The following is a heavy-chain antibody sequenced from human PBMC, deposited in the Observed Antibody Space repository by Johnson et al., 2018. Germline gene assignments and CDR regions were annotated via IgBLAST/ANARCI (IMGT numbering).Heavy chain of an antibody. CDR3: TREGWWAPPVGI. J-gene: IGHJ3*02. V-gene: IGHV3-49*03. CDR2: IRSKAYGGTT. CDR1: GFTFGDYA. Sequence: EVQLVESGGGLVQPGRSLRLSCTASGFTFGDYAMSWFRQAPGKGLEWVGFIRSKAYGGTTEYAASVKGRSTISRDDSKSIPYLQMNSLKTEETAVYYCTREGWWAPPVGIWDKGTMVTVSS. D-gene: IGHD2-15*01.